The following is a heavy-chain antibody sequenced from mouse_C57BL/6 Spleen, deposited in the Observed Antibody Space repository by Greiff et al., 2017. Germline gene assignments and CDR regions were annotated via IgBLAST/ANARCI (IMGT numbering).Heavy chain of an antibody. D-gene: IGHD2-5*01. CDR1: GDTFTSYW. Sequence: QVQLQQPGAELVKPGASVKLSCKASGDTFTSYWMQWGKQRPGQGLELSGESEPSDSFTNYNQKVKGEATLTVDTSSSAAYMQLSSLTSEDSAVYYCARGEKSNYSYVDYWGQGTALTGSS. J-gene: IGHJ2*01. CDR3: ARGEKSNYSYVDY. CDR2: SEPSDSFT. V-gene: IGHV1-50*01.